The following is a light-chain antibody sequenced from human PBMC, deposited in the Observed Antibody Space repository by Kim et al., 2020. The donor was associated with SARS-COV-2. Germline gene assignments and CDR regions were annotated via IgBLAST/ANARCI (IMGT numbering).Light chain of an antibody. CDR3: QQYGRSPWT. CDR1: QSVSSTY. V-gene: IGKV3-20*01. Sequence: EIVLTQSPGTLPLSPGERATLSCRASQSVSSTYLAWYQQKPGQAPRLLIYGISIRATGIPDRFSGSGSGTDFTLTIRSLEPEDFAVYYCQQYGRSPWTFGQGTKVEIK. J-gene: IGKJ1*01. CDR2: GIS.